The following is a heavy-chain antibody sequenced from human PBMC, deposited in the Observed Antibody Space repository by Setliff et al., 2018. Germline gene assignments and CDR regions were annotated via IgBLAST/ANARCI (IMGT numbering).Heavy chain of an antibody. J-gene: IGHJ3*02. Sequence: TLSLTCTVSGGSGDYYWSWIRQPPGKGLEWIGYISNSGSTYYKSSLKSRLTISIDTSKSQFSLKLGSVTAADTAMYYCARTPAAGTGDAFDIWGQGTMVTVSS. V-gene: IGHV4-30-4*08. D-gene: IGHD6-13*01. CDR3: ARTPAAGTGDAFDI. CDR1: GGSGDYY. CDR2: ISNSGST.